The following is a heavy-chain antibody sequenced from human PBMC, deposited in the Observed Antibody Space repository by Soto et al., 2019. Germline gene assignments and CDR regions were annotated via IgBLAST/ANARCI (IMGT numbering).Heavy chain of an antibody. V-gene: IGHV1-18*01. CDR2: ISAYNGNT. CDR3: ARWYWTNCVCSLRGDY. Sequence: QVQLVQSGAEVKKPGASVKVSCKASGYTFTSYGISWVRQAPGQGLEWLGWISAYNGNTNYAQKLQGRVTMTTDTSTSTAYMELRSLRSDDTAVYYCARWYWTNCVCSLRGDYWGQGTLVTVSS. J-gene: IGHJ4*02. CDR1: GYTFTSYG. D-gene: IGHD2-8*01.